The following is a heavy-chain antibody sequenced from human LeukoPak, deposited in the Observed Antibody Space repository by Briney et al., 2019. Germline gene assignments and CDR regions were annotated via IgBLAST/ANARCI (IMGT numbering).Heavy chain of an antibody. V-gene: IGHV3-23*01. Sequence: GGSLRLSCAASGFTFTSYSMNWVRQAPGKGLEWVSTISGGGGSTYYADSVKGRFTISRDNYKNTLYLQVNSLRAEDTAVYYCAKGGKWDVTPFDYWGQGTLVTVSS. J-gene: IGHJ4*02. CDR2: ISGGGGST. CDR1: GFTFTSYS. D-gene: IGHD1-26*01. CDR3: AKGGKWDVTPFDY.